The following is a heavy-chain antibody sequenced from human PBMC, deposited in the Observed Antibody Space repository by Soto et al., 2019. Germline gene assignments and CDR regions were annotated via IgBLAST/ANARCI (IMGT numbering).Heavy chain of an antibody. V-gene: IGHV5-10-1*01. Sequence: LGESLKISCKGSGYSFTSYWISWVRQMPGKGLEWMGRIDPSDSYTNYSPSFQGHVTISADKSISTAYLQWSSLKAPDTAMYYCARTSMQSRGYSYGHGGMDVWGQGTTVTVSS. D-gene: IGHD5-18*01. CDR1: GYSFTSYW. J-gene: IGHJ6*02. CDR2: IDPSDSYT. CDR3: ARTSMQSRGYSYGHGGMDV.